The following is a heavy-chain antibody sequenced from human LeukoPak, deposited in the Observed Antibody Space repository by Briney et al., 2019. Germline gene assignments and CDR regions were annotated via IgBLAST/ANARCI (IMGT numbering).Heavy chain of an antibody. V-gene: IGHV3-30*02. D-gene: IGHD3-10*01. CDR2: IRYDGSNK. J-gene: IGHJ4*02. Sequence: GGSLRLSCAASGFTFSTYDMHWVRQAPGKGLEWVSFIRYDGSNKYYADSVKGRFTISRDNSKNTLYLQMNSLRAEDTAVYYCATFDYFGSGGLFDCWGQGTLVTVSS. CDR1: GFTFSTYD. CDR3: ATFDYFGSGGLFDC.